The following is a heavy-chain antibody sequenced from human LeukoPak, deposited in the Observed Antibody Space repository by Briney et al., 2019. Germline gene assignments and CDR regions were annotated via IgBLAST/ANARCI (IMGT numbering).Heavy chain of an antibody. CDR2: INWSGGST. J-gene: IGHJ4*02. Sequence: PGGSLRLSCTASGFAFDEHGMSWVRQVPGKGLEWVSGINWSGGSTGYADPLRGRFTISRDNAKNSLYLQMDSLRAEDTALYYCARAPSTSPFYFEYWGQGTLVTVSS. CDR1: GFAFDEHG. D-gene: IGHD2-2*01. V-gene: IGHV3-20*04. CDR3: ARAPSTSPFYFEY.